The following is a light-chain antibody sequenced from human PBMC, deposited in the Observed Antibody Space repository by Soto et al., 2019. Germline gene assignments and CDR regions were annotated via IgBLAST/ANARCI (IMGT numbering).Light chain of an antibody. V-gene: IGKV3-20*01. CDR1: QSVSSSY. CDR2: GAS. J-gene: IGKJ5*01. CDR3: QQYGSSPYT. Sequence: EIVLTQSAGALSLSPGERATLSCRASQSVSSSYLAWYQQKPGQAPRLLIYGASSRATGIPDRFGGSGSGTDFTLTISRLEPEDFAVYYCQQYGSSPYTFGQGTRLEIK.